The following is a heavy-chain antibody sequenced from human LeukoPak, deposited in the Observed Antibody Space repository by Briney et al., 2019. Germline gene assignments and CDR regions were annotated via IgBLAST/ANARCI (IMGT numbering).Heavy chain of an antibody. CDR2: INENGDIA. J-gene: IGHJ4*02. Sequence: PGGSLRLSCAASGFTFDDYAMHWVRQGPGKSLEWVSLINENGDIAYYGDSVRGRFTVSRDNAKNSLCLQMNSLTTEDTALYYCAKARWEPNFDYWGQGTLVTVSS. CDR1: GFTFDDYA. CDR3: AKARWEPNFDY. V-gene: IGHV3-43*02. D-gene: IGHD1-26*01.